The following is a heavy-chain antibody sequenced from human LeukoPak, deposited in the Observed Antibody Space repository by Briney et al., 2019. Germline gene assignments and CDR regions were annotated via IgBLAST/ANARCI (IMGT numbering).Heavy chain of an antibody. CDR3: ARDPGDHPASSSSGY. CDR2: ISYDGSNK. CDR1: GFTFSSYA. J-gene: IGHJ4*02. D-gene: IGHD6-6*01. V-gene: IGHV3-30*01. Sequence: GGSLRLSCAASGFTFSSYAMHWVRQAPGKGLEWVAVISYDGSNKYYADSVKGRFTISRDNSKNTLYLQMNSLRAEDTAVYYCARDPGDHPASSSSGYWGQGTLVTVSS.